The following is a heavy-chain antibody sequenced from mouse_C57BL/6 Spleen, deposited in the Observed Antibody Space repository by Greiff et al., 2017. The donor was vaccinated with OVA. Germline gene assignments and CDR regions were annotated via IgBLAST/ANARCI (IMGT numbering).Heavy chain of an antibody. D-gene: IGHD2-14*01. J-gene: IGHJ2*01. CDR3: AKVLLYYFDY. CDR1: GFSLTSYG. Sequence: QVQLKESGPGLVAPSQCLSITCTVSGFSLTSYGVSWVRQPPGQGLEWLGVLWGDGGTNYHSAPISRLSNSKDNSKSQVFLKLNSLQTDDTATYYGAKVLLYYFDYWGQGTTLTVSS. CDR2: LWGDGGT. V-gene: IGHV2-3*01.